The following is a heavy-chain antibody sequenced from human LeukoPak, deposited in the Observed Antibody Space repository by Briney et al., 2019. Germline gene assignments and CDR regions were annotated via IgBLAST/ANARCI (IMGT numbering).Heavy chain of an antibody. D-gene: IGHD2-2*01. CDR1: GFTFSSYS. V-gene: IGHV3-21*01. J-gene: IGHJ6*03. CDR2: IISSSVYI. CDR3: ARDWGGYCSSTSCYSHMDV. Sequence: PGGSLRLSCAASGFTFSSYSMNWVRQAPGKRLEWVSSIISSSVYISYADSVKGRFTISRDNAMNSLYLQMNSLRAEDTAVYYCARDWGGYCSSTSCYSHMDVWGKGTTVTVSS.